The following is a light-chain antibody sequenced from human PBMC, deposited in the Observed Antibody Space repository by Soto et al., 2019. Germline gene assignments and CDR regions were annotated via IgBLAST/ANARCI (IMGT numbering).Light chain of an antibody. J-gene: IGLJ1*01. CDR3: CSYTSSSIDYV. CDR1: SSDVGGYNY. Sequence: QSALTQPASVSGSPGQSITISCTGTSSDVGGYNYVSWYQQHPGKAPKLMIYEVSNRPSGVSNRFSGSKSGNTASLTISGLQAEDEVDYYCCSYTSSSIDYVFGTGTKVTVL. V-gene: IGLV2-14*01. CDR2: EVS.